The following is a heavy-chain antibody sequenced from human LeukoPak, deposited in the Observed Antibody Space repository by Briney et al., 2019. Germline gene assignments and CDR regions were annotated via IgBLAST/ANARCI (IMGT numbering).Heavy chain of an antibody. V-gene: IGHV4-31*11. CDR2: IYYSGST. D-gene: IGHD3-3*01. Sequence: SQTLSLTCAVSGGSISSGGYYWSWIRQHPGKGLEWIGYIYYSGSTYYNPSLKSRVTISVDTSKNQFSLKLSSVTAADTAVYYCARGSEPYYDFWSGYRGLMEFDYWGQGTLVTVSS. J-gene: IGHJ4*02. CDR1: GGSISSGGYY. CDR3: ARGSEPYYDFWSGYRGLMEFDY.